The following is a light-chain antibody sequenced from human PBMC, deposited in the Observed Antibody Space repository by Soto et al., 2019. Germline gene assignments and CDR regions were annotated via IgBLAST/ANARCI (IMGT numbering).Light chain of an antibody. CDR3: SSYTSSSSVV. J-gene: IGLJ2*01. CDR2: DVS. CDR1: SSDVGGYNY. V-gene: IGLV2-14*01. Sequence: QYTLTQPASVSGSPGQPITISCTGTSSDVGGYNYVSWYQQHPGKAPKLMIYDVSNRPSGVSNRFSGSKSGNTASLTISGLQAEDEADYYCSSYTSSSSVVFGGGTKVTVL.